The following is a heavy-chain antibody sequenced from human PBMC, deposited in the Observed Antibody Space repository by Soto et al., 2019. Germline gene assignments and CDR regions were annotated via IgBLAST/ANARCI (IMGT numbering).Heavy chain of an antibody. CDR2: IRGSGIGT. CDR1: RFTFNNYA. V-gene: IGHV3-23*01. CDR3: AILSGSSTSPPG. J-gene: IGHJ4*02. D-gene: IGHD2-2*01. Sequence: GGSLRLSCLASRFTFNNYAMSWVRQAPGKGLEGVSGIRGSGIGTYYADSVKGRFTISRDNSKNTLYLQMNSLRAEDTAVYYCAILSGSSTSPPGWGQGTLVTVSS.